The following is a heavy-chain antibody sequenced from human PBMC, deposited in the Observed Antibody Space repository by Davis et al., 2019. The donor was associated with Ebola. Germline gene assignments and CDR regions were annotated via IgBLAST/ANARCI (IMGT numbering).Heavy chain of an antibody. CDR3: ARGGVRVATFYYYGMDV. Sequence: AASVKVSCKASGYTFTSYGISWVRQAPGQGLEWMGWISAYNGNTNYAQKLQGRVTMTTDTSTSTAYMELRSLRSDDTAVYYCARGGVRVATFYYYGMDVWGQGTTVTVSS. J-gene: IGHJ6*02. D-gene: IGHD5-12*01. V-gene: IGHV1-18*01. CDR1: GYTFTSYG. CDR2: ISAYNGNT.